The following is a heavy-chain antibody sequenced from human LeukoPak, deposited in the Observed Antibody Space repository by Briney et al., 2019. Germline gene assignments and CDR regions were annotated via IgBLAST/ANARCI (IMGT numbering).Heavy chain of an antibody. J-gene: IGHJ4*02. CDR1: GFTFTDNW. V-gene: IGHV3-74*01. CDR3: AREDYGINS. D-gene: IGHD4-17*01. CDR2: IDNDGSKT. Sequence: GSLRLSCAASGFTFTDNWMNWVPQAPGKGLVWVSYIDNDGSKTNYADSVKGRFTISRDNAKNTLYLQMNSLRVEDTAVYYCAREDYGINSWGEGTLVTVSS.